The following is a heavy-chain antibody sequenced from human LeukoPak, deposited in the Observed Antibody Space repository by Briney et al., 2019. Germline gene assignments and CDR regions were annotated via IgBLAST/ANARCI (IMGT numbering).Heavy chain of an antibody. CDR1: GGSISIYY. V-gene: IGHV4-59*01. Sequence: SETLSLTCTVSGGSISIYYRSWMRQPPGKGLEGIGYVYYSGRTNFNHFLTSRVTMSVDTPKNQVSLKLSSVTAADTAVYDYARADLRLRDLSRYYIDYWGQGTLVTVSS. CDR3: ARADLRLRDLSRYYIDY. CDR2: VYYSGRT. D-gene: IGHD3-16*02. J-gene: IGHJ4*02.